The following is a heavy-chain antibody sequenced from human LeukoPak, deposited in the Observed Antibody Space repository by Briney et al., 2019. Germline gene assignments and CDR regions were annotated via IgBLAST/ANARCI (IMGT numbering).Heavy chain of an antibody. Sequence: SETLSLTCTVSGGSISGYYWNWIRQPAGKGLEWIGRIYASGNINYNPSLKSRVTMSVDTSKNQFPLKLFSVTAADTAVYYCARDLGGYNYGYSFDYWGQGTLVTVSS. D-gene: IGHD5-18*01. J-gene: IGHJ4*02. V-gene: IGHV4-4*07. CDR2: IYASGNI. CDR1: GGSISGYY. CDR3: ARDLGGYNYGYSFDY.